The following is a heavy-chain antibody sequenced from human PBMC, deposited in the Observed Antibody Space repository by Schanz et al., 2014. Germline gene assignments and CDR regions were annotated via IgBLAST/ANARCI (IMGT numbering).Heavy chain of an antibody. CDR3: ARKVVATIGGYYDN. CDR1: GFSFSSYA. CDR2: MNESHSTI. V-gene: IGHV3-23*01. J-gene: IGHJ4*02. Sequence: EVQLLESGGGLVEPGGSLRLSCAASGFSFSSYAMGWVRQARGKGLEWVSAMNESHSTIYYADSVRGRFTISRDNAENTLLLQMNSLRAEDTAVYYGARKVVATIGGYYDNWGQGTLVTVAS. D-gene: IGHD5-12*01.